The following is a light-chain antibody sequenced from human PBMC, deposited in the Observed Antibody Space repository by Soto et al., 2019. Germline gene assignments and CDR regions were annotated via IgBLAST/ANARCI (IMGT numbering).Light chain of an antibody. CDR1: QSVSGN. Sequence: EMVMTQSPATLSVSPGERATLSCRASQSVSGNLAWYQQKPGQAPRPLIYGAFTRATGIPARFSGSGSGTEFTLTISSLQSEDFAVYYCQQYNNWLITFGQGTRLEIK. CDR3: QQYNNWLIT. CDR2: GAF. V-gene: IGKV3-15*01. J-gene: IGKJ5*01.